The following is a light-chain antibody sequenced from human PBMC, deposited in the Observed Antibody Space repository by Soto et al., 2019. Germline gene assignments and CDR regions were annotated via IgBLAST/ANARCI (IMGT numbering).Light chain of an antibody. CDR1: TSNIGANYD. Sequence: QAVVTQPPSVSGAPGQTVTISCTGSTSNIGANYDVHWYQQFPGTAPKLLIYANSNRPSGVPGRFSASRSDTSASLAITGLQAEDEADYHCQSYDSSLSAVVFGGGTKVTVL. CDR3: QSYDSSLSAVV. CDR2: ANS. J-gene: IGLJ2*01. V-gene: IGLV1-40*01.